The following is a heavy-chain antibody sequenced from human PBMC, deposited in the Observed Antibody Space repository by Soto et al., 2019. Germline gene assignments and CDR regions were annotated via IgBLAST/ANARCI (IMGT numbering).Heavy chain of an antibody. CDR1: GFTFSSYS. D-gene: IGHD6-19*01. J-gene: IGHJ4*02. CDR2: ISSSSSYI. Sequence: PGGSLRLSCAASGFTFSSYSMNWVRQAPGKGLEWVSSISSSSSYIYYADLVKGRFTISRDNAKNSLYLQMNSLRAEDTAVYYCARDSSGWPFDYWGQGTLVTVSS. CDR3: ARDSSGWPFDY. V-gene: IGHV3-21*01.